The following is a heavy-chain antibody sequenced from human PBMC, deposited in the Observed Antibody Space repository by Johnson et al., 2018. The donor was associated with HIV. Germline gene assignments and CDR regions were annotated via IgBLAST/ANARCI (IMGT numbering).Heavy chain of an antibody. Sequence: VQLVESGGGLVQPGGSLRLSCAASGFTFSSYWMSWVRQAPGKGLGWVANIKQDGSEKYYVDSLKGRFTISRDNAKNSLYLQMNSLRAEDTAVYYCATFGGGSFHAFDIWGQGTMVTVSS. D-gene: IGHD1-26*01. CDR2: IKQDGSEK. J-gene: IGHJ3*02. CDR1: GFTFSSYW. V-gene: IGHV3-7*03. CDR3: ATFGGGSFHAFDI.